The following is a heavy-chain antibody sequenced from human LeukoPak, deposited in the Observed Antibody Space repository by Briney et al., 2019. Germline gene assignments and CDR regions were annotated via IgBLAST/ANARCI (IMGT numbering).Heavy chain of an antibody. CDR1: GYTFTGYY. CDR3: ARAQRYCSSTSCYRVPFDY. V-gene: IGHV1-2*02. CDR2: INPNSGGT. Sequence: ASVKVSCKASGYTFTGYYMHWVRQAPGQGLEWMGWINPNSGGTNYAQKFQGRVTMIRDTSISTAYMELSRLRSDDTAVYYCARAQRYCSSTSCYRVPFDYWGQGTLVTVSS. D-gene: IGHD2-2*02. J-gene: IGHJ4*02.